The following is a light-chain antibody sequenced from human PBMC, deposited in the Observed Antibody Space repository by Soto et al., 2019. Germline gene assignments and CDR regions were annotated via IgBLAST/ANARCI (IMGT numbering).Light chain of an antibody. CDR2: GAS. Sequence: VLTQSPLSLPVTLGQPATLSCRASQSVSSNLAWYQQKPGQAPRLLISGASSRATGIPDRFSGSGSGTDFTLTISRLEPEDFALYYCQHYVERSPITFGQGTRLEIK. CDR3: QHYVERSPIT. CDR1: QSVSSN. V-gene: IGKV3-20*01. J-gene: IGKJ5*01.